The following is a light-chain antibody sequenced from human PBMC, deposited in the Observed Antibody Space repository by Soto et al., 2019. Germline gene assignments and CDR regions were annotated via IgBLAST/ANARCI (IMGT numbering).Light chain of an antibody. J-gene: IGKJ4*01. Sequence: DIQLTQSPSSLSASVGDEVTNTCRASQGISHYLTWYQQKPGRAPTLLIYGVSTLQSGVPSRFSGGGSGTDFTLTISNLRLEDFATYYCQQSYDAQFTFGGGTKV. CDR1: QGISHY. V-gene: IGKV1-39*01. CDR2: GVS. CDR3: QQSYDAQFT.